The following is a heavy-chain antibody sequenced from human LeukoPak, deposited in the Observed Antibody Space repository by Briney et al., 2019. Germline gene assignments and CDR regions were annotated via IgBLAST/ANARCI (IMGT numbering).Heavy chain of an antibody. CDR2: ISSSSSYI. V-gene: IGHV3-21*01. CDR3: ARDLLAGYVDYGDFDAFDI. D-gene: IGHD4-17*01. J-gene: IGHJ3*02. CDR1: GFTFSSYS. Sequence: GGSLRLSCEVSGFTFSSYSMNWVRQAPGKGLEWVSSISSSSSYIYYADSVKGRFTISRDNAKNSLYLQMNSLRAEDTAVYYCARDLLAGYVDYGDFDAFDIWGQGTMVTVSS.